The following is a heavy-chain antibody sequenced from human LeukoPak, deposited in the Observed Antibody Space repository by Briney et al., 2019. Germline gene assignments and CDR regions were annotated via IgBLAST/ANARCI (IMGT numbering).Heavy chain of an antibody. CDR1: GYTFTGYY. CDR2: INPNSGGT. D-gene: IGHD3-22*01. V-gene: IGHV1-2*06. CDR3: ARRYYYDSSGYYRD. Sequence: GASVKVSCKASGYTFTGYYMHWVRQAPGQGLEWMGRINPNSGGTNYAQKFQGRVTMTRDTSISTAYMELSRLRSEDTAVYYCARRYYYDSSGYYRDWGQGTLATVSS. J-gene: IGHJ4*02.